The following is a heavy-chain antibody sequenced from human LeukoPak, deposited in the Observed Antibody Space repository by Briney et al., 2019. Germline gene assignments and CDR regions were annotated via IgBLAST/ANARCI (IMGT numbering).Heavy chain of an antibody. CDR2: ISGSGGST. J-gene: IGHJ4*02. Sequence: HSGGSLRLSCAASGFTFSSYAMSWVRQAPGKGLEWVSAISGSGGSTYYADSVKGRFTISRDNSKNTLYLQMNSLRAEDTAVYYCAKDPFNIVVVPAATKPFDYWGQGTLVTVSS. CDR1: GFTFSSYA. D-gene: IGHD2-2*01. V-gene: IGHV3-23*01. CDR3: AKDPFNIVVVPAATKPFDY.